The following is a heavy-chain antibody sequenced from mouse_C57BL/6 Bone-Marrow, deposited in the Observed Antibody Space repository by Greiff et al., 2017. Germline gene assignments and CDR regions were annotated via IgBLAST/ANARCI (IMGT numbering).Heavy chain of an antibody. D-gene: IGHD4-1*01. CDR1: GYAFTNYL. V-gene: IGHV1-54*01. J-gene: IGHJ3*01. Sequence: QVQLQQSGAELVRPGTSVKVSCKASGYAFTNYLIEWVKQRPGQGLEWIGVINPGSGGTNYNGKFKGKATLTADKSSSTAYMQLSSLTSEDSAVYFCARLGRGFAYWGQGTLVTVSA. CDR3: ARLGRGFAY. CDR2: INPGSGGT.